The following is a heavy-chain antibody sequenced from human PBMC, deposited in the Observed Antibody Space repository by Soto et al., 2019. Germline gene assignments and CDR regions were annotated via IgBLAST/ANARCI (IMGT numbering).Heavy chain of an antibody. CDR3: SRHAPVGVVRYDYYGMDV. CDR1: GGSISSSSYY. J-gene: IGHJ6*02. Sequence: SETLSLTCTVSGGSISSSSYYWGWIRQPPGKGLEWIGSIYYSGSTYYNPSLKSRVTISVDTSKNQFSLKLSYVTAADTAVYYCSRHAPVGVVRYDYYGMDVWGQGTTVTVSS. D-gene: IGHD3-3*01. V-gene: IGHV4-39*01. CDR2: IYYSGST.